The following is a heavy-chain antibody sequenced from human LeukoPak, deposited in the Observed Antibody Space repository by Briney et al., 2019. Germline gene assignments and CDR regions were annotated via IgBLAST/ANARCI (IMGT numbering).Heavy chain of an antibody. CDR3: ARNWAGIAAAGPGLDFDL. D-gene: IGHD6-13*01. J-gene: IGHJ2*01. V-gene: IGHV1-46*01. CDR1: GYTFTSYY. Sequence: ASVKASCKASGYTFTSYYMHWVRQAPGQGLEWMGIINPSGGSTSYAQKFQGRVTMTRDTSTSTVYMELSSLRSEDTAVYYCARNWAGIAAAGPGLDFDLLGRWTLVTVSS. CDR2: INPSGGST.